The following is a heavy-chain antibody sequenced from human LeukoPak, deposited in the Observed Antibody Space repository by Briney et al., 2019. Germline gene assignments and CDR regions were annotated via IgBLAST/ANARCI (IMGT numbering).Heavy chain of an antibody. J-gene: IGHJ4*02. CDR1: GFTFSSYG. CDR2: ISGSGGRT. V-gene: IGHV3-23*01. Sequence: GGSLRLSCAASGFTFSSYGMSWVRQAPGKGLEWVSAISGSGGRTYYADSVRGRFTISRDNSKNTLYLQMNSLRAEDTAVYYCAKDGIAVAGNLGYWGQGTLVTVSS. CDR3: AKDGIAVAGNLGY. D-gene: IGHD6-19*01.